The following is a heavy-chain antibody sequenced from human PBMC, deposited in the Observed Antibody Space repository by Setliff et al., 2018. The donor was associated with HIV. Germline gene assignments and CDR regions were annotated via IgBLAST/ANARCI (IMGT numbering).Heavy chain of an antibody. J-gene: IGHJ4*02. V-gene: IGHV4-4*07. CDR3: ARDLGGSNVIYLFDY. Sequence: PSETLSLTCTVSGGPISSYYWSWIRQPAGKGLEWIGRIYSSGSTKHNPSLKSRVTMSVDTSKSQVSLKLTSVTAADTAVYYCARDLGGSNVIYLFDYWGRGTRVTVSS. CDR2: IYSSGST. D-gene: IGHD3-9*01. CDR1: GGPISSYY.